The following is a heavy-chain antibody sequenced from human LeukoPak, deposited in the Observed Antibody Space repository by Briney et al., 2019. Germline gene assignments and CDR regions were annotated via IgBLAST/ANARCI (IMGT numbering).Heavy chain of an antibody. CDR3: ARHSSGNLQPFDS. Sequence: GGSLRLSCAASGFTFSNYAMSWVRQAPGKGLEWVSGISGGGTNTHYADSVKGRFTISRDNSKNTLHLQMNSLGGEDTGVYHCARHSSGNLQPFDSWGQGTPVSVSS. D-gene: IGHD3-22*01. CDR1: GFTFSNYA. V-gene: IGHV3-23*01. J-gene: IGHJ4*02. CDR2: ISGGGTNT.